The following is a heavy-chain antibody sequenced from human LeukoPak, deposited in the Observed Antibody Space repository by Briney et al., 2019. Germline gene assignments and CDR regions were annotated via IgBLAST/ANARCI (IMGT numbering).Heavy chain of an antibody. Sequence: GSLRLSCAASGFTFSSYTFYWFRPAPGKGLEWVASVSVEGIGRYFPGSVEGRFAISRDDPKKSVFLQMSNLRPEDTAVYFCATVTKVDFNYWGQGTLVTVSS. V-gene: IGHV3-30*09. CDR2: VSVEGIGR. D-gene: IGHD4-11*01. J-gene: IGHJ4*02. CDR3: ATVTKVDFNY. CDR1: GFTFSSYT.